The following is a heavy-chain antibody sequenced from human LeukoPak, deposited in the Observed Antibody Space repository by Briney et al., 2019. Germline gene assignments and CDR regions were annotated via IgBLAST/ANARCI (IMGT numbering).Heavy chain of an antibody. CDR2: ISYVGTDK. CDR3: AKSLSGWWTPGLDY. V-gene: IGHV3-30*18. Sequence: GGSLRLSCVASGFIFSRYGINWVRQAPGKGLEWVAVISYVGTDKYYTDSVKGRFTISRDRSTNTVSLEMNSLRPEDTAVYYCAKSLSGWWTPGLDYLGQGTLVTVSS. D-gene: IGHD6-13*01. CDR1: GFIFSRYG. J-gene: IGHJ4*02.